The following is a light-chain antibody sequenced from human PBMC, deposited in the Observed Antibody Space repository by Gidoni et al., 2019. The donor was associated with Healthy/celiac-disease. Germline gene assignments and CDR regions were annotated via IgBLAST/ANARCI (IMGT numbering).Light chain of an antibody. CDR3: QQYGSSFWT. V-gene: IGKV3-20*01. CDR2: GAS. CDR1: QSVSSSY. J-gene: IGKJ1*01. Sequence: EIVLTQSPGTLSLSPGERATLSCRASQSVSSSYLAWYQQKHGQAPRLLIYGASSRATGIPDRFSGSGSGTDFTLTISRLEPEDFAVYYCQQYGSSFWTFGQGTKVEIK.